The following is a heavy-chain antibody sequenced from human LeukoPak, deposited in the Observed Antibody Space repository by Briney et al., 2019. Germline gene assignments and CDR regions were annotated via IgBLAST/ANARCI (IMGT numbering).Heavy chain of an antibody. CDR3: AKAPRAFIVVVPAATPFDY. CDR2: ISGSGGST. CDR1: GFTFSSYA. D-gene: IGHD2-2*01. J-gene: IGHJ4*02. V-gene: IGHV3-23*01. Sequence: GGSLRLSCAASGFTFSSYAKSWVRQAPGKGLEWVSAISGSGGSTYYADSAKGRFTISRDNSKNTLYLQMNSLRAEDTAVYYCAKAPRAFIVVVPAATPFDYWGQGTLVTVSS.